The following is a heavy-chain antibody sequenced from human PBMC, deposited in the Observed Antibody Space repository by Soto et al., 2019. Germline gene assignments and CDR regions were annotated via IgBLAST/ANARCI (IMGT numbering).Heavy chain of an antibody. D-gene: IGHD6-19*01. CDR3: AKEWAAVAGTYVFDV. Sequence: QVQLVESGGGVVQPGRSLRLSCAASGFTFSTYGMHWVRQAPGKGLEWVAVISQDGTNRYYADSVKGRFTISRDNYKNMLFLQMDSLGTEDTAVFYCAKEWAAVAGTYVFDVWGQGTMVTVSS. J-gene: IGHJ3*01. CDR2: ISQDGTNR. CDR1: GFTFSTYG. V-gene: IGHV3-30*18.